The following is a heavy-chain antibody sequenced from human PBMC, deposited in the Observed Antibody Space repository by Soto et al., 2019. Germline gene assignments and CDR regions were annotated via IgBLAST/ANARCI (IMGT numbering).Heavy chain of an antibody. D-gene: IGHD3-9*01. V-gene: IGHV1-69*04. CDR3: ARDGSILRYFDWSGGGSLWFDP. CDR1: GGTFSSYT. CDR2: IIPILGIA. J-gene: IGHJ5*02. Sequence: AASVKVSCKASGGTFSSYTISWVRQAPGQGLEWMGRIIPILGIANYAQKFQGKVTITADKSTSTAYMELSSLRSEDTAVYYCARDGSILRYFDWSGGGSLWFDPWGQGTLVTVSS.